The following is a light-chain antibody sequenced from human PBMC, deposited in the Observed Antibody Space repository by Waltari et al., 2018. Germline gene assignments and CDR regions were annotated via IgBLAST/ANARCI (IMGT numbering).Light chain of an antibody. CDR1: SSDVGGYGY. J-gene: IGLJ1*01. Sequence: QSALTQPPSASGSPGQSVTISCTGTSSDVGGYGYVPWYQQHPGKAPKLMIYEVSKRPSGVPDRFSGSKSGNTASLTVSGLQAEDEADYYCSSYAGSNAYVFGLGTKVTVL. CDR3: SSYAGSNAYV. V-gene: IGLV2-8*01. CDR2: EVS.